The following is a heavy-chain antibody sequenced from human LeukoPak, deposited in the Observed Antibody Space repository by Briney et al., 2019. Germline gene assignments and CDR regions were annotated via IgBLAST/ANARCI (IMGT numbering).Heavy chain of an antibody. CDR2: ISTSSTNI. J-gene: IGHJ5*02. CDR3: ARGPPLFDP. Sequence: QTGGSLRLSCAASGFTFSSYAMSWVRQAPGKGLEWVSYISTSSTNIYYADSVKGRFTISRDNAKNSLYLQMNSLRAEDTAVYYCARGPPLFDPWGQGTLVTVSS. CDR1: GFTFSSYA. V-gene: IGHV3-48*01.